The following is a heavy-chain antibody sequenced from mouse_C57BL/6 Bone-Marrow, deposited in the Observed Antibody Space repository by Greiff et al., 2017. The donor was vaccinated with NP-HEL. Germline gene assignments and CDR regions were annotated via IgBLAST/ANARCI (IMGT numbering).Heavy chain of an antibody. CDR3: ARIPYDGSSYWYFDV. CDR2: IWWDADK. V-gene: IGHV8-8*01. CDR1: GFSLSTFGMG. D-gene: IGHD1-1*01. J-gene: IGHJ1*03. Sequence: QVTLKECGPGILQPSQTLSLTCSFSGFSLSTFGMGVGWIRQPSGKGLEWLAHIWWDADKYYNPALKSRLTISKDTSKNQVFLKSANVDTADTATYYCARIPYDGSSYWYFDVWGTGTTVTVSS.